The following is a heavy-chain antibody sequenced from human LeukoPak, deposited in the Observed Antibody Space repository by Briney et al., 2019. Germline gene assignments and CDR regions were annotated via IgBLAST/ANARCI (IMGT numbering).Heavy chain of an antibody. V-gene: IGHV1-2*02. J-gene: IGHJ4*02. CDR3: AREGGYDSGRSLNY. CDR2: INPNSGGT. Sequence: ASVKVSCKASGYTFTGYYMHWVRQAPGQGLGWMGWINPNSGGTNYAQKFQGRVTMTRDTSISTAYMELSRLRSDDTAVYYCAREGGYDSGRSLNYWGQGTLVTVSS. CDR1: GYTFTGYY. D-gene: IGHD5-12*01.